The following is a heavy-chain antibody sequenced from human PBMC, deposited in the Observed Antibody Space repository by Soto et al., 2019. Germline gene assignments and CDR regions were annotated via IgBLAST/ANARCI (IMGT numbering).Heavy chain of an antibody. CDR2: ISWNSDNI. CDR3: AKDLYSNYGDAFDI. V-gene: IGHV3-9*01. J-gene: IGHJ3*02. CDR1: GFTFDDYA. Sequence: RLSCAASGFTFDDYAMHWVRQAPGKGLEWVSGISWNSDNIVYADSVKGRFTISRDNAKNSLYLQMNSLRAEDTALYYCAKDLYSNYGDAFDIWGQGTMVTVSS. D-gene: IGHD4-4*01.